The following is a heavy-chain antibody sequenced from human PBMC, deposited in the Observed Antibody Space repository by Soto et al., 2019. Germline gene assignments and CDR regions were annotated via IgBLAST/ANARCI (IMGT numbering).Heavy chain of an antibody. D-gene: IGHD3-10*01. J-gene: IGHJ6*02. V-gene: IGHV1-69*06. CDR2: IIPVFGNT. CDR3: ARGQYYSSGSAATSYFYFGIDV. Sequence: QLQLEQSGPEVKKPGSSVKVSCKASGRSFSSDGVSWVRQAPGQGLEWMGGIIPVFGNTKYVQRFQGRLTITADKSTSTDYMEMSSLSSEDTAVYFCARGQYYSSGSAATSYFYFGIDVWGQGTTVIVSS. CDR1: GRSFSSDG.